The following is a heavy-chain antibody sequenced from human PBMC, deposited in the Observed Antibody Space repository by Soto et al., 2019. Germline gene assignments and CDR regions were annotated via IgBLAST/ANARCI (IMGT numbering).Heavy chain of an antibody. Sequence: SETLSLTCAVSGGSISSSNWWSWVRQPPGKGLEWIGEIYHSGSTNYNPSLKSRVTISVDKSKNQFSLKINSVTAADTAVYYCARVRTAYSSSSIDAWGQGTTVTVSS. CDR2: IYHSGST. J-gene: IGHJ6*02. V-gene: IGHV4-4*02. CDR1: GGSISSSNW. CDR3: ARVRTAYSSSSIDA. D-gene: IGHD6-6*01.